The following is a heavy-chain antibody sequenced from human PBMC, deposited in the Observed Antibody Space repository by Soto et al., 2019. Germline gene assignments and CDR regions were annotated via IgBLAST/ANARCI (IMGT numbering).Heavy chain of an antibody. V-gene: IGHV1-69*01. D-gene: IGHD3-10*01. Sequence: QVQVVQSGVEVRRPGSSVKVSCKASGDTFKNCVISWVRQAPGQGLEWMGGIITLFGTTDFAQRFQGRLTITTDESTTTAYMEQSRLTSENTATYYRAAEQGFGKVSVVWGQGTTVIVSS. CDR1: GDTFKNCV. J-gene: IGHJ6*02. CDR2: IITLFGTT. CDR3: AAEQGFGKVSVV.